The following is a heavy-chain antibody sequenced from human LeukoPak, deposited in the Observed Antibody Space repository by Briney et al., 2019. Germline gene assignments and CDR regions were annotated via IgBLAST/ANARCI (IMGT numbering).Heavy chain of an antibody. V-gene: IGHV1-8*01. CDR2: MNPNIGNT. J-gene: IGHJ4*02. D-gene: IGHD4-23*01. CDR3: VRRGPMTPVLTVFDY. Sequence: SVKVSRKASGYTFPSYDINGVRQATAHEGEWMGWMNPNIGNTGYPQRFQGRVSMTRDTSISKAYMELNSLTADDTAGYVCVRRGPMTPVLTVFDYWGQRTLVTVSS. CDR1: GYTFPSYD.